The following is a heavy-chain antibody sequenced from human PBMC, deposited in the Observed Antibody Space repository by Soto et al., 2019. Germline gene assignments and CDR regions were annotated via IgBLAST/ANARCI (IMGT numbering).Heavy chain of an antibody. CDR3: AKDTIAWTEGNWLDP. CDR1: GFIFSDYG. CDR2: ISYDGSNK. J-gene: IGHJ5*02. V-gene: IGHV3-30*18. D-gene: IGHD2-2*01. Sequence: QVHLVESGGGVVQPGRSLRLSCAASGFIFSDYGIHWARQAPGKGLEWVAVISYDGSNKYYADSVKGRFTVSRDNPKNTVYLQMNSLRSDDTAVYYCAKDTIAWTEGNWLDPWGQGTLVIVPS.